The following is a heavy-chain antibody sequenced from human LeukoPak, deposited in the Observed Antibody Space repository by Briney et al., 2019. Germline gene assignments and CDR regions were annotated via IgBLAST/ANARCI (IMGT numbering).Heavy chain of an antibody. CDR3: ARGGSGWLYYYYYMDV. J-gene: IGHJ6*03. CDR1: GGSLSSSSYY. Sequence: SETLSLTCTVSGGSLSSSSYYWGWIRQPPGKGLEWIGSIYYSGSTYYNPSLKSRVTISVDTSKNQFSLKLSSVTAADTAVYYCARGGSGWLYYYYYMDVWGKGTTVTVSS. V-gene: IGHV4-39*07. D-gene: IGHD6-19*01. CDR2: IYYSGST.